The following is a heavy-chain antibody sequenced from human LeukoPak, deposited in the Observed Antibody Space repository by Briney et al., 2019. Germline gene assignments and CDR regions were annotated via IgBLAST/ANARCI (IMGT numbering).Heavy chain of an antibody. V-gene: IGHV3-30-3*02. D-gene: IGHD5-24*01. Sequence: PGGSLRLSCAASGFIFSSYPMHWLRQAPGRGLEWVGVTSFDGRIKDYADSVKGRFTISRDNSKNTLYLQMNSLIAEDTAVYYCAKSGYNRFDYWGQGTRVTVSS. J-gene: IGHJ4*02. CDR1: GFIFSSYP. CDR2: TSFDGRIK. CDR3: AKSGYNRFDY.